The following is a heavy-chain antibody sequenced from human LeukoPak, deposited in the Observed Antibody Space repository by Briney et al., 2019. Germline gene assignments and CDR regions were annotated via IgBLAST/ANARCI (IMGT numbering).Heavy chain of an antibody. CDR1: GFSFISYS. Sequence: TGGSLRLSCAASGFSFISYSMTWVRQAPGKGLEYISYISSRSSYTNYADSVKGRFTISRDNAKNSLYLQMNSLRAEDTAVYYCARDVRWSGSYYGGVDYWGQGTLVTVSS. CDR3: ARDVRWSGSYYGGVDY. V-gene: IGHV3-21*05. D-gene: IGHD1-26*01. J-gene: IGHJ4*02. CDR2: ISSRSSYT.